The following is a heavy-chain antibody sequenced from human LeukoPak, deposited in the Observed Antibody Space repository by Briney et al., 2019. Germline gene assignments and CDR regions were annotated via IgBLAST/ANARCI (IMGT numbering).Heavy chain of an antibody. CDR2: IYSDGRT. CDR3: AKSRTIGVSAADY. D-gene: IGHD6-19*01. J-gene: IGHJ4*02. Sequence: GGSLRLSCAASGFTVSNNYMNWARQAPGKGLEWVSVIYSDGRTYYADSVKGRFTISRDNSKNTLYLQINSLRAEDTAVYYCAKSRTIGVSAADYWGQGTLVTVSS. CDR1: GFTVSNNY. V-gene: IGHV3-66*02.